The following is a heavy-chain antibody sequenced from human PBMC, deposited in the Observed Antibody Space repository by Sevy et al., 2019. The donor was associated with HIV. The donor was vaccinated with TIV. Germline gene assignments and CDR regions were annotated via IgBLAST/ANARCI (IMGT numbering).Heavy chain of an antibody. V-gene: IGHV3-7*03. CDR1: GFTFSNYW. J-gene: IGHJ6*02. CDR3: ARDCSSTTCLWGLDV. Sequence: GGSLRLSCAASGFTFSNYWMTWVRQAPGKGLEWVANIKRDGSERYYVASVKGRFTISRDNAKNLLYLQMNSLRADDTAVYYCARDCSSTTCLWGLDVWGQGTTVTVSS. D-gene: IGHD2-2*01. CDR2: IKRDGSER.